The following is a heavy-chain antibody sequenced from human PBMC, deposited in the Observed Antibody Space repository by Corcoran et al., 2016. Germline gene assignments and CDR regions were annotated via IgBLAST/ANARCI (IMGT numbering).Heavy chain of an antibody. D-gene: IGHD6-19*01. CDR3: ARELWAYSSGVYDP. CDR2: IYYSGRT. V-gene: IGHV4-39*07. Sequence: QLQLQESGPGLVKPSETLSLTCTVSGGSISSSSYYWGWIRQPPGKGLEWIGSIYYSGRTYYNPSLKSRVTISVDTSKNQFSLKLSSVTAADTAVYYCARELWAYSSGVYDPWGQGTLVTVS. J-gene: IGHJ5*02. CDR1: GGSISSSSYY.